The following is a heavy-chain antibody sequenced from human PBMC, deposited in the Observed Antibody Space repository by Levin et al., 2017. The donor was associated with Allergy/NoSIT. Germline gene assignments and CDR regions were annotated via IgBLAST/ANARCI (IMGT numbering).Heavy chain of an antibody. V-gene: IGHV3-23*01. CDR3: AKEGAGYGDYFFDY. CDR2: ISGSGGST. D-gene: IGHD4-17*01. CDR1: GFTFSSYA. J-gene: IGHJ4*02. Sequence: GESLKISCAASGFTFSSYAMSWVRQAPGKGLEWVSAISGSGGSTYYADSVKGRFTISRDNSKNTLYLQMNSLRAEDTAVYYCAKEGAGYGDYFFDYWGQGTLVTVSS.